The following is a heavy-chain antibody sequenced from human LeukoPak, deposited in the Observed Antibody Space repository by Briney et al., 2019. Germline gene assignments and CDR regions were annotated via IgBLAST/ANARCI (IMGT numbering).Heavy chain of an antibody. CDR1: GGTFSSYA. V-gene: IGHV1-69*10. CDR2: IIPILGIA. CDR3: ARGHSGSYGRDWFDP. Sequence: SVKVSCKASGGTFSSYAISWVRQAPGQGLEWMGGIIPILGIANYAQKFQGRVTITADKSTSTAYMELSSLRSEDTAVYYCARGHSGSYGRDWFDPWGQGTLVTVSS. J-gene: IGHJ5*02. D-gene: IGHD1-26*01.